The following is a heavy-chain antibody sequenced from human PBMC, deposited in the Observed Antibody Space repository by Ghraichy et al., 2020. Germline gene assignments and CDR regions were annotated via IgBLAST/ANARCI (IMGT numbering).Heavy chain of an antibody. CDR2: INHSGST. Sequence: SETLSLTCAVYGGSFSGYYWSWIRQPPGKGLAWIGEINHSGSTNYNPSLKSRVTISVDTSKNQFSLKLSSVTAADTAVYYCARGKEDIVVVPAALTFDYWGQGTLVTVSS. J-gene: IGHJ4*02. D-gene: IGHD2-2*01. CDR3: ARGKEDIVVVPAALTFDY. V-gene: IGHV4-34*01. CDR1: GGSFSGYY.